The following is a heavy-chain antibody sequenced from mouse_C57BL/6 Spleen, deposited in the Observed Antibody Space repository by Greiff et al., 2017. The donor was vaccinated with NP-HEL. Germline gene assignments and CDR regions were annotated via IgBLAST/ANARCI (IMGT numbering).Heavy chain of an antibody. V-gene: IGHV1-52*01. Sequence: QVQLQQSGAELVRPGSSVKLSCKASGYTFTSYWMHWVKQRPIQGLEWIGNIDPSDSETHYNQKFKDKATLTVDKSSSTAYMQLSSLTSEDSAVYYCARYEYDWYFDVWGTGTTVTVSS. J-gene: IGHJ1*03. CDR1: GYTFTSYW. CDR2: IDPSDSET. D-gene: IGHD2-4*01. CDR3: ARYEYDWYFDV.